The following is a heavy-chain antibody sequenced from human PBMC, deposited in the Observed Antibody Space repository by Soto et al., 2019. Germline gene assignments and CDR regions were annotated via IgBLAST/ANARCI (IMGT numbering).Heavy chain of an antibody. CDR2: ISFDGNNK. CDR1: GFTFSKYG. CDR3: ARGLLEPALSWLCDY. V-gene: IGHV3-30*03. D-gene: IGHD1-1*01. Sequence: GGSLRLSCAASGFTFSKYGIHWVRQAPGKGLEWVAVISFDGNNKYYADSVKGRFTISRDNSKNTLYLQMNSLRLDDTAVYYCARGLLEPALSWLCDYWGRGTLVTVS. J-gene: IGHJ4*02.